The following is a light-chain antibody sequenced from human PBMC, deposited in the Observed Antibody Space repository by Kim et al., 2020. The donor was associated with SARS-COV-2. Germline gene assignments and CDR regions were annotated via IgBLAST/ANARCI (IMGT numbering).Light chain of an antibody. CDR2: GKD. CDR3: DSRDSTGSHVV. CDR1: SLRTYY. V-gene: IGLV3-19*01. J-gene: IGLJ3*02. Sequence: SSELTQDPAVSVALGQTVRITCRGDSLRTYYATWYQQKPGQAPVVVMYGKDNRPSGIPDRFSGSSSGNTASLSITGAQAEDEADYYCDSRDSTGSHVVFGGGTKLTVL.